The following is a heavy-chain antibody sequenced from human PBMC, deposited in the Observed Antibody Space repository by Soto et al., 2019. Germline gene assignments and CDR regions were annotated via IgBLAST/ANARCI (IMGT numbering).Heavy chain of an antibody. V-gene: IGHV4-4*07. J-gene: IGHJ5*02. CDR2: IYATGTT. Sequence: SETLSLTCTVSGASISGFYWSWIRKSAGKGLEWIGRIYATGTTDYNPSLKSRVMMSVDTSKKQFSLTLRTVTAADTAVYYCVRDGTKTLREWFDPWGQGISLTVSS. D-gene: IGHD1-1*01. CDR3: VRDGTKTLREWFDP. CDR1: GASISGFY.